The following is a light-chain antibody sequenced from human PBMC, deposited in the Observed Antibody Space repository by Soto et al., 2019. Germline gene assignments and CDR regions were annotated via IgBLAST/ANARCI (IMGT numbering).Light chain of an antibody. CDR3: CSYAGSWV. J-gene: IGLJ3*02. CDR1: SSDVGSYNL. V-gene: IGLV2-23*02. CDR2: EVS. Sequence: QSALTQPASVSGSPGQSSTISCTGTSSDVGSYNLVSWYQQHPGKAPKLMIYEVSKRPSGVSNRFSGSKSGNTASLTISGLQAEDEADYYCCSYAGSWVFGGWTKLTVL.